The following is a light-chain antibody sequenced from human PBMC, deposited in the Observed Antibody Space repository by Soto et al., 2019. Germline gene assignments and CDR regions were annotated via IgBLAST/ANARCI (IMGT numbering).Light chain of an antibody. CDR3: GQCVRAAART. Sequence: EIVFTQSPGTLSLSPGERATLSCRASQSVSSTFLAWYQQKPGQAPRLLIFGVSNRATGIPDRFSGSWSGTDFSLTIRRLEPEDFGVYDCGQCVRAAARTFGQGTKVDIK. J-gene: IGKJ1*01. V-gene: IGKV3-20*01. CDR1: QSVSSTF. CDR2: GVS.